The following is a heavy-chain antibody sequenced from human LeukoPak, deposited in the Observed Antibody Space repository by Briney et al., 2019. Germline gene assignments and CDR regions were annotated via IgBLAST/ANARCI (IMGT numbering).Heavy chain of an antibody. V-gene: IGHV3-23*01. CDR1: GFTFRSYA. CDR2: ISGSGGST. CDR3: AKRRDFWSGYYS. D-gene: IGHD3-3*01. Sequence: PGGSLRLSCAASGFTFRSYAMSWVPQAPGKGLEWVSAISGSGGSTYYADSVNGRFTISRDNSKNTLYLQMNSLRAEDTAVYYCAKRRDFWSGYYSWGQGTLVTVSS. J-gene: IGHJ4*02.